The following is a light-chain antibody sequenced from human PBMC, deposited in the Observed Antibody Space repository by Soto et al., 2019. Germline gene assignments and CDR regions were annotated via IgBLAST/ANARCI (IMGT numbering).Light chain of an antibody. V-gene: IGLV1-51*01. CDR1: SYNIGNNY. CDR2: DNN. CDR3: GTWDSSLSAVV. Sequence: QSVLTQPPSVSAAPGQRVTISCSGSSYNIGNNYVSWYQQLPGTAPKLFIYDNNKRPSGIPDRFSGSKSGTSATLGITGLQTGDEADYYWGTWDSSLSAVVFGGGTKLTVL. J-gene: IGLJ2*01.